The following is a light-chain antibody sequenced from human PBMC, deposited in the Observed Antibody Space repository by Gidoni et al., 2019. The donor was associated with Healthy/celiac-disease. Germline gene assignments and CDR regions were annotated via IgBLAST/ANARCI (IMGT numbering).Light chain of an antibody. CDR1: QSISSW. CDR3: QQYNSYSWT. Sequence: DIQMTQSPSTLSASVGDRVTITCLASQSISSWLAWYQQKPGKAPKLLIYKASSLESGVPSRFSGSGSWTEFTLTISSLQPDDFATYYCQQYNSYSWTFGQGTKVEIK. J-gene: IGKJ1*01. CDR2: KAS. V-gene: IGKV1-5*03.